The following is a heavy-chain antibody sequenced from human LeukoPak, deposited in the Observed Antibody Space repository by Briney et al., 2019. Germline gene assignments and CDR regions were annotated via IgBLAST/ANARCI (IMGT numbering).Heavy chain of an antibody. J-gene: IGHJ4*02. Sequence: NHGESLKISCKASGYSFTNFWIGWVRQMPGKGLEWMGIIYPGDSDTRYSPSFQGQVTISADKSITTAYLQWSSLKASDTAMYYCARRLGCSSTSCYWYFDQWGQGTLVTVSS. D-gene: IGHD2-2*01. CDR2: IYPGDSDT. V-gene: IGHV5-51*01. CDR1: GYSFTNFW. CDR3: ARRLGCSSTSCYWYFDQ.